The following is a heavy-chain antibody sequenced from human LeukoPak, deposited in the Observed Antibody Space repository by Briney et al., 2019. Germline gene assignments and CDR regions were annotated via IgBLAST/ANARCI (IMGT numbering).Heavy chain of an antibody. CDR2: IYTTGRT. Sequence: PSETLSLTCDVSGVSISSYWWSWVRKPAGKGLEWIGRIYTTGRTNYSPSFQSRVTMSIDMSKNHFSLTLRSATAADTAVYYCARAGYTISAFHSDFWGQGAPVTVSS. CDR3: ARAGYTISAFHSDF. V-gene: IGHV4-4*07. J-gene: IGHJ4*02. D-gene: IGHD5-24*01. CDR1: GVSISSYW.